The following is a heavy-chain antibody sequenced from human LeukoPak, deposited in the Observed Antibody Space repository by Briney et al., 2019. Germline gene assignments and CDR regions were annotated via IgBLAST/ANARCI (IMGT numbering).Heavy chain of an antibody. D-gene: IGHD3-10*01. CDR3: AYGSDYYGSVTSKKTD. J-gene: IGHJ4*02. Sequence: PGGSLRLSCSVSGFTFSNYTMHWVRQAPGKGLEWVSLISGGSGNIYYVDSVKGRFTISRDNSKNTLYVQMTSLRAEDTSIYYCAYGSDYYGSVTSKKTDWGQGTLVTVSS. CDR1: GFTFSNYT. CDR2: ISGGSGNI. V-gene: IGHV3-23*01.